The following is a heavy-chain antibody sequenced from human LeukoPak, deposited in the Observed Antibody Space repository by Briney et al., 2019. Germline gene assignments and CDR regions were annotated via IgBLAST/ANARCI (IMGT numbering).Heavy chain of an antibody. CDR1: GGSFSGYY. D-gene: IGHD1-26*01. CDR2: INHSGST. CDR3: ARDSGSYRTFDY. V-gene: IGHV4-34*01. Sequence: PSETLSLTCAVYGGSFSGYYWSWIRQPPGKGLEWIGEINHSGSTNYNPSLKSRVTISVDTSKNQFSLKLSSVTAADTAVYYCARDSGSYRTFDYWGQGTLVTVSS. J-gene: IGHJ4*02.